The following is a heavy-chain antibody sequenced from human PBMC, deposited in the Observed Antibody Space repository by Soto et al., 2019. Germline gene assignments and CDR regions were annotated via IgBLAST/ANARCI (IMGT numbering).Heavy chain of an antibody. CDR3: ARPDYDILTGYYYYYYGMDV. CDR1: GGTFSSYA. CDR2: IIPIFGTA. J-gene: IGHJ6*02. D-gene: IGHD3-9*01. V-gene: IGHV1-69*01. Sequence: VQLVQSGAEVKKPGSSVKVSCKASGGTFSSYAISWVRQAPGQGLEWMGGIIPIFGTANYAQKFQGRVTITADESTSTAYMELSSLRSEDTAVYYCARPDYDILTGYYYYYYGMDVWGQGTTVTVSS.